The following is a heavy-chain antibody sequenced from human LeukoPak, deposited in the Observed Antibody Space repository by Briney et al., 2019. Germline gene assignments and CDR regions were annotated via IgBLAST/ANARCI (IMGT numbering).Heavy chain of an antibody. CDR3: ARARVLRFLEWLLIRSEFDY. CDR1: SGSFGGDY. J-gene: IGHJ4*02. Sequence: SETLSLTCAVYSGSFGGDYWSWIRQPPEEGREWIGEINHSGSTNYNPSLKARVTISVDTSKNHFSLKLSSVTAADTAVYYCARARVLRFLEWLLIRSEFDYWGQGTLVTVSS. V-gene: IGHV4-34*01. D-gene: IGHD3-3*01. CDR2: INHSGST.